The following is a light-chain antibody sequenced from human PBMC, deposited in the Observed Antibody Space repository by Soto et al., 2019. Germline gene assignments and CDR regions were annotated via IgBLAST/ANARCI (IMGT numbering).Light chain of an antibody. V-gene: IGLV1-44*01. CDR2: SND. Sequence: QAVVTQTPSASGAPGQRVTISCSGSRPNIGTNAVNWCQQLPGMAPRLLIYSNDQRPPGVPDRFSGSKSGTSASLAISGLQSEDEADYFCAVWDDSLDGWVFGGGTKVTVL. CDR1: RPNIGTNA. J-gene: IGLJ3*02. CDR3: AVWDDSLDGWV.